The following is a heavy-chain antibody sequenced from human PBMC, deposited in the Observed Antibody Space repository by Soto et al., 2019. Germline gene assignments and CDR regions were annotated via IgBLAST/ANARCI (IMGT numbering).Heavy chain of an antibody. J-gene: IGHJ6*03. CDR2: IYWDDDK. CDR1: GFSLSTSGVG. Sequence: ITLKESGPTLVKPTQTLTLTCTFSGFSLSTSGVGVGWIRQPPGKALQWLALIYWDDDKRYSPSLSSRLTITKDTAKNQVDLIMGNMYAVDTAIYYCAHELGILTGYYPHFYYCYTDVWGKGTTVTV. V-gene: IGHV2-5*02. CDR3: AHELGILTGYYPHFYYCYTDV. D-gene: IGHD3-9*01.